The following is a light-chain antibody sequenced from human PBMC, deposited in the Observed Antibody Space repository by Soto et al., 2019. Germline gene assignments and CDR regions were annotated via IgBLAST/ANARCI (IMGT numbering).Light chain of an antibody. CDR2: AAS. J-gene: IGKJ1*01. CDR1: QDINNY. CDR3: QQYHSYPPS. V-gene: IGKV1-16*02. Sequence: DIQMTQSPSSLSASVGDRVTITCRASQDINNYLAWFQQKPGKAPKSLIYAASPLQPGVPSKFSGSASGTDFTLTINSLQPEDFATYYCQQYHSYPPSFGQGTKVDIK.